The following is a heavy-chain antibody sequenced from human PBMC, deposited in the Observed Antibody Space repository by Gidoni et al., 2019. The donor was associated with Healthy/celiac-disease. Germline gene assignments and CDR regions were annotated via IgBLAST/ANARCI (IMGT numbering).Heavy chain of an antibody. D-gene: IGHD1-1*01. CDR2: ISGSGGST. CDR3: AKDFGDWNDWFDY. Sequence: EVQLLESGGGLVQPGGSLRLSCSASGFTLSSYAMSGVRQAPGKGLEWVSAISGSGGSTYYAGSVKGRFTISRDNSKNTLYLQMNSLRDEDTAVYYCAKDFGDWNDWFDYWGQGTLVTVSS. CDR1: GFTLSSYA. V-gene: IGHV3-23*01. J-gene: IGHJ4*02.